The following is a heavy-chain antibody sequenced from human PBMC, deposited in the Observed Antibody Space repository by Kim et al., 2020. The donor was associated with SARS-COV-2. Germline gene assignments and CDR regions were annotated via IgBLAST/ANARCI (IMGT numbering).Heavy chain of an antibody. CDR2: IIPIFGTA. J-gene: IGHJ5*02. Sequence: SVKVSCKASGGTFSSYAISWVRQAPGQGLEWMGGIIPIFGTANYAQKFQGRVTITADESTSTAYMELSSLRSEDTAVYYCARGGWTTQTMVRGVIVTWFDPWGQGTLVTVSS. CDR1: GGTFSSYA. CDR3: ARGGWTTQTMVRGVIVTWFDP. D-gene: IGHD3-10*01. V-gene: IGHV1-69*13.